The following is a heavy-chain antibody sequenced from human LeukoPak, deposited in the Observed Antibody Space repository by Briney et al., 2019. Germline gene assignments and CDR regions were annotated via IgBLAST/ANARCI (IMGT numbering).Heavy chain of an antibody. CDR2: IKQDGSEK. D-gene: IGHD3-10*01. J-gene: IGHJ5*02. CDR3: AREFAGYYGSGSYLNWFDP. CDR1: GFTFSSYW. Sequence: GGSLRLSCAASGFTFSSYWMSWVRQAPGKGLEWVANIKQDGSEKYYVDSVKGRFTISRDNAKNSLYLQMNSLRAEDTAVYYCAREFAGYYGSGSYLNWFDPWGQGTLVTVSS. V-gene: IGHV3-7*05.